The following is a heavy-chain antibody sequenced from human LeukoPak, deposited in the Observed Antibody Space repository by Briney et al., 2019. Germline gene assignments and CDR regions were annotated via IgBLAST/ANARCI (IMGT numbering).Heavy chain of an antibody. D-gene: IGHD3-16*02. V-gene: IGHV1-2*02. Sequence: ASVKDSCKASGYTFTGYYMHWVRQAPGQGLEWMGWINPNSGGTNYAQEFQGRVTMTRDTSISTAYMELSSLRSEDTAVYYCARRGYDYVWGSYRAPDYWGQGTLVTVSS. CDR2: INPNSGGT. CDR3: ARRGYDYVWGSYRAPDY. CDR1: GYTFTGYY. J-gene: IGHJ4*02.